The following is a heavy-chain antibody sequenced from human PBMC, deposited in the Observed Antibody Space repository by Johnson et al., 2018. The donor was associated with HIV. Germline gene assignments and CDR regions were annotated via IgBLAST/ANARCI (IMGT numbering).Heavy chain of an antibody. CDR1: GFTLDDYG. V-gene: IGHV3-20*04. J-gene: IGHJ3*02. Sequence: VQLVESGGGVVRPGGSLRLSCAASGFTLDDYGMSWVRQAPGKGLEWVSGINWSGGNTDYADSVKCRFTISRDNAKNSLYLQMNSLRAEDTALYYCARDPRSWYDDAFDILGQGTMVTVSS. CDR3: ARDPRSWYDDAFDI. CDR2: INWSGGNT. D-gene: IGHD6-13*01.